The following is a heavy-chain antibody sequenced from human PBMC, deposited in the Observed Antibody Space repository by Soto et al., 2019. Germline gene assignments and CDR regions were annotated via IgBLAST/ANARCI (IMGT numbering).Heavy chain of an antibody. Sequence: QVQLVQSGAEVKKPGASVKVSCKASGYTFTSYYMHWVRQAPGQGLEWMGIINPSGGSTSYAQKFQGRVTMNRDTSTSTVYMELSSLRSEDTAVYYCATSPRQATDHFDYWGQGTLVTVSS. CDR2: INPSGGST. CDR1: GYTFTSYY. J-gene: IGHJ4*02. V-gene: IGHV1-46*01. CDR3: ATSPRQATDHFDY. D-gene: IGHD5-12*01.